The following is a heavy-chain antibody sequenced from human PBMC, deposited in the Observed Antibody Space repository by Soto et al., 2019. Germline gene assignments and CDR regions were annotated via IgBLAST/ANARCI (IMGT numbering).Heavy chain of an antibody. Sequence: PGGSLRLSCAASGFTFSNFWMHWVRQAPGKGLVWVSRVYSDGSGPMYADSVKGRFTISRDNAKSTLYLQMNSLRPEDTAVYYCATLNSFGSDYWGRGTLVTVSS. D-gene: IGHD5-18*01. CDR3: ATLNSFGSDY. J-gene: IGHJ4*02. CDR2: VYSDGSGP. V-gene: IGHV3-74*03. CDR1: GFTFSNFW.